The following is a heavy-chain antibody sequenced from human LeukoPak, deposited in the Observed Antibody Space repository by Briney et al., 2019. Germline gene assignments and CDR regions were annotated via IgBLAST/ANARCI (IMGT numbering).Heavy chain of an antibody. J-gene: IGHJ4*02. CDR3: ARQGPLTTAVTTRTNPFDY. CDR2: VYYSGST. V-gene: IGHV4-59*08. CDR1: GGSISSSY. D-gene: IGHD4-11*01. Sequence: SETLSLTCTVSGGSISSSYWSWIRQPPGKGLEWIGYVYYSGSTSYNPSLKSRVTISVDTSKNQFSLKLNSVTAADTAVYYCARQGPLTTAVTTRTNPFDYWGQGTLVTVSS.